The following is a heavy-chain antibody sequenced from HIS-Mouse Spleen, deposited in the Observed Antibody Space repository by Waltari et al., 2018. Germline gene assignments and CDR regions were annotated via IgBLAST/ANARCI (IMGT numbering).Heavy chain of an antibody. Sequence: QLQLQESGPFLVKPAETLSLTCPVSGGSISRSSYYWGWIRQPPGKGLEWIGSIYYSGSTYYNPSLKSRVTISVDTSKNQFSLKLSSVTAADTAVYYCARVPGDYSGAFDIWGQGTMVTVSS. CDR3: ARVPGDYSGAFDI. J-gene: IGHJ3*02. CDR2: IYYSGST. D-gene: IGHD4-17*01. CDR1: GGSISRSSYY. V-gene: IGHV4-39*07.